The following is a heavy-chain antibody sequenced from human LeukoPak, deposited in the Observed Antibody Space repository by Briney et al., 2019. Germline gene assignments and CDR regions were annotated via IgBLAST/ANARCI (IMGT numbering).Heavy chain of an antibody. CDR2: IISNNNI. V-gene: IGHV3-69-1*01. Sequence: GSLRLSCVGSGFTFSSYAMNWVRQAPGKGLEWVSSIISNNNIYYADSVKGRFAISRDNAKNSLSLQMNSLRGEDTAVYYCGREDCNNVRCYGASDAWGQGTLVTVSS. CDR1: GFTFSSYA. CDR3: GREDCNNVRCYGASDA. D-gene: IGHD2-2*01. J-gene: IGHJ5*02.